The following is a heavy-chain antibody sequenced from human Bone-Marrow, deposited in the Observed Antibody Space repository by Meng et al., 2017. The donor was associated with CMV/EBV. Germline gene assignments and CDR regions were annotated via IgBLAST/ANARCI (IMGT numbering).Heavy chain of an antibody. V-gene: IGHV1-2*02. Sequence: ASVKVSCKASGYTFNTYGISWVRQAPGQGLEWMGWINPNSGGTNYAQKFQGRVTMTRDTSISTAYMELSRLRSDDTAVYYCARVLGSSGYYFGFDYWGQGTLVTVSS. D-gene: IGHD3-22*01. CDR1: GYTFNTYG. CDR2: INPNSGGT. J-gene: IGHJ4*02. CDR3: ARVLGSSGYYFGFDY.